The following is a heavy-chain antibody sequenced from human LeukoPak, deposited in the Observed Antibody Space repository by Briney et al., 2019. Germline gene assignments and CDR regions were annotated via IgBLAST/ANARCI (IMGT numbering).Heavy chain of an antibody. CDR3: ARTYPLYYDILTGYWAEYYFDY. J-gene: IGHJ4*02. V-gene: IGHV1-2*04. D-gene: IGHD3-9*01. CDR2: INPNSGGT. CDR1: VYTCTGYY. Sequence: ASVKVSCKASVYTCTGYYMHWVRQAPGQGLEWMGWINPNSGGTNYAQKFQGWVTMTRDTSISTAYMELCRLRSDDTAVYYCARTYPLYYDILTGYWAEYYFDYWGQGTLVTVSS.